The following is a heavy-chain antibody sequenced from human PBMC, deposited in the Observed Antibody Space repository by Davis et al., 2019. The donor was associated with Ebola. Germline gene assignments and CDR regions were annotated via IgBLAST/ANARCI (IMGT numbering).Heavy chain of an antibody. Sequence: PGGSLRLSCAASGFTFDDYVMHWVRQAPGKGLEWVSGISWNSGSIDYADSVKGRFTISRDNAKNSLYLQMNGLRTEDTALYYCAKLGINYYDTLEIWGQGTMVTVSS. CDR3: AKLGINYYDTLEI. J-gene: IGHJ3*02. CDR1: GFTFDDYV. V-gene: IGHV3-9*01. CDR2: ISWNSGSI. D-gene: IGHD3-10*01.